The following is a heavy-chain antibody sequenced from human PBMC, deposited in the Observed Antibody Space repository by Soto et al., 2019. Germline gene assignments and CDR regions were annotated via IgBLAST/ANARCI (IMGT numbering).Heavy chain of an antibody. D-gene: IGHD3-22*01. CDR3: ARAPVDYYDSSGYAFDI. V-gene: IGHV4-30-2*01. CDR2: IYHSGST. J-gene: IGHJ3*02. CDR1: GGSINSGGYS. Sequence: SETLSLTCAVSGGSINSGGYSWSWIRQPPGKGLEWIGYIYHSGSTYYNPSLKSRVTISVDRSKNQFSLKLSSVTAADTAVYYCARAPVDYYDSSGYAFDIWGQGTMVTVSS.